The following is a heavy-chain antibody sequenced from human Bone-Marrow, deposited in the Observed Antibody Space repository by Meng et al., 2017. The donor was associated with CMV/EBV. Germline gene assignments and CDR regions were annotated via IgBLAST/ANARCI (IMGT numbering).Heavy chain of an antibody. CDR2: ICSGGST. J-gene: IGHJ6*02. D-gene: IGHD3-22*01. Sequence: GESLKISCAASGFTVSSNYMSWVRQAPGKGLEWVSVICSGGSTYYADSVKGRFTISRDNSKNTLYLQMNSLRAEDTAVYYCARERESAYDSSGYYCYYYGMDVWGQGTTVTVSS. CDR1: GFTVSSNY. CDR3: ARERESAYDSSGYYCYYYGMDV. V-gene: IGHV3-66*02.